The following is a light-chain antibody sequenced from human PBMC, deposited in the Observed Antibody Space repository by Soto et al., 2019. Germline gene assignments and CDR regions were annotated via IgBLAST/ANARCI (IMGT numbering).Light chain of an antibody. CDR3: SSFATSDFYV. Sequence: QSVLTQPASVSGSPGQSITISCTGSGSDIGAYNYVSWYQQHPGKAPKLLIHGVTRRPSGGSSRFSGSKSANTASLTTSGLQAEDEANYYCSSFATSDFYVFGPGTKVTVL. CDR2: GVT. V-gene: IGLV2-14*01. CDR1: GSDIGAYNY. J-gene: IGLJ1*01.